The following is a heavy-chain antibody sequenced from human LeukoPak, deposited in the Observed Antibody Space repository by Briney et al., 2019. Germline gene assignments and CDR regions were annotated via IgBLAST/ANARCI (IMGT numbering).Heavy chain of an antibody. CDR1: GFTFSSYA. CDR3: ARGDYYDSSGYYSQHQYFQH. D-gene: IGHD3-22*01. CDR2: ILYDGSNK. Sequence: GRSLRLSCAASGFTFSSYAMHWVRQAPAKGLEWVAVILYDGSNKYYADSVKGRFTISRDNSKNTLYLQMNSLKAEDTAVYYCARGDYYDSSGYYSQHQYFQHWGQGTLVTVSS. J-gene: IGHJ1*01. V-gene: IGHV3-30-3*01.